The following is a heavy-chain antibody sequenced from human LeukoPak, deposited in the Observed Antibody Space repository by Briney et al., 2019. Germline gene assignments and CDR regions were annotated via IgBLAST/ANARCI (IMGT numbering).Heavy chain of an antibody. D-gene: IGHD3-16*01. CDR3: ARELPSQYDYVWGSYRNQNRDAFDI. CDR2: INPNSGGT. J-gene: IGHJ3*02. CDR1: GYTFTGYY. V-gene: IGHV1-2*02. Sequence: LGASVKVSCKASGYTFTGYYMHWVRQAPGQGLEWMGWINPNSGGTNYAQKFQGRVTMTRDTSISTAYMELSRLRSDDTAVYYCARELPSQYDYVWGSYRNQNRDAFDIWGQGTMVTVSS.